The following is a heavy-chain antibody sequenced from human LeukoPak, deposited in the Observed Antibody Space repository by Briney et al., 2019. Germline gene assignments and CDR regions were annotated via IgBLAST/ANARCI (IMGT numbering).Heavy chain of an antibody. J-gene: IGHJ3*02. CDR1: GYSITSGYY. V-gene: IGHV4-38-2*02. CDR2: IYHSGDT. Sequence: SETLSLTCTVSGYSITSGYYWGWIRQPPGKGLEWIGSIYHSGDTNYNPSLKSRVTISVDTSKNQFSLKLSSVTAADTAVYHCAREYGDYPGAFDIWGQGTMVTVSS. D-gene: IGHD4-17*01. CDR3: AREYGDYPGAFDI.